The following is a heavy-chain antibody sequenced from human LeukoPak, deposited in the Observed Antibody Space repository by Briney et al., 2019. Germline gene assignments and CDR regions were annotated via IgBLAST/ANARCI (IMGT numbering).Heavy chain of an antibody. V-gene: IGHV3-23*01. D-gene: IGHD3-10*01. Sequence: GGSLRLSCAASGFTFSSYGMSWVRQAPGKGLEWVSAISGSGGSTYYADSVKGRFTISRDNSKNTLYLQMNSLRAEDTAIYYCSNLYGSGSYYKGVYWGQGTLVTVSS. J-gene: IGHJ4*02. CDR1: GFTFSSYG. CDR3: SNLYGSGSYYKGVY. CDR2: ISGSGGST.